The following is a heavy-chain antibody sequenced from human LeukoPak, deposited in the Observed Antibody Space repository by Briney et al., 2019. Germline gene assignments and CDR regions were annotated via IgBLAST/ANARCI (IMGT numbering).Heavy chain of an antibody. CDR3: AKDIDYVVDY. CDR1: GGTFSSYA. V-gene: IGHV1-69*13. J-gene: IGHJ4*02. Sequence: RASVKVSCKASGGTFSSYAISWVRQAPGQGLEWMGGIIPIFGTANYAQKFQGRVTITADESTSTAYLELRSLKSDDTAVYYCAKDIDYVVDYWGQGTLVTVSS. CDR2: IIPIFGTA. D-gene: IGHD4/OR15-4a*01.